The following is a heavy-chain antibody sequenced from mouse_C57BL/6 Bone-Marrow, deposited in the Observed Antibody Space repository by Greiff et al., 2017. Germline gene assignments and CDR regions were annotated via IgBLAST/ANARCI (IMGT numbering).Heavy chain of an antibody. CDR1: GYTFTSYW. CDR3: ARHGGSLDY. Sequence: VQLQQPGAELVKPGASVKMSCKASGYTFTSYWITWVKQRPGKGLEWIGDIYPGSGSTNSNEKFKSKATLTVDTSSSTAYMQLSSLTSEDSSVYYCARHGGSLDYWGQGTTLTVSS. V-gene: IGHV1-55*01. J-gene: IGHJ2*01. CDR2: IYPGSGST.